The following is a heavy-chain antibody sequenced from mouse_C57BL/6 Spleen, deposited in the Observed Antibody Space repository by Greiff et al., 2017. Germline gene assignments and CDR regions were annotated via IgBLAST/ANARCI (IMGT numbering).Heavy chain of an antibody. Sequence: QVQLQQPGAELVKPGASVKMSCKASGYTFTSYWITWVKQRPGQGLEWIGDIYPGSGSTNYNEKFKSKATLTVATASSTAYMQLSSLTSEDSAVYYGAREVNDGRSHYLYFDVWGTGTTVTVSS. CDR1: GYTFTSYW. D-gene: IGHD1-1*01. J-gene: IGHJ1*03. CDR3: AREVNDGRSHYLYFDV. CDR2: IYPGSGST. V-gene: IGHV1-55*01.